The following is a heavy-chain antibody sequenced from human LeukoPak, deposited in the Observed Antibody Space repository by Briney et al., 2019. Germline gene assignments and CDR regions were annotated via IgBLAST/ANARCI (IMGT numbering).Heavy chain of an antibody. V-gene: IGHV3-53*01. CDR2: IYSGGTT. CDR3: ARGMGDYAPWLDN. Sequence: GGSLRLSCAASGFTVSSNYMSWVRQAPGKGLEWVSLIYSGGTTYYADSVKGRFTISRDNSKNTLYLQMNSLRAEDTAVYYCARGMGDYAPWLDNWGQGTLVTVSS. CDR1: GFTVSSNY. J-gene: IGHJ5*02. D-gene: IGHD4-17*01.